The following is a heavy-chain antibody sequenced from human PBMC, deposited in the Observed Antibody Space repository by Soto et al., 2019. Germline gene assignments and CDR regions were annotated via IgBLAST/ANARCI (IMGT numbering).Heavy chain of an antibody. V-gene: IGHV4-39*01. CDR2: IYYSGST. D-gene: IGHD4-4*01. CDR1: GGSFSGYY. CDR3: ARRGTTVTQYYYYGMDV. J-gene: IGHJ6*02. Sequence: PSETLSLTCAVYGGSFSGYYWGWIRQPPGKGLEWIGSIYYSGSTYYNPSLKSRVTISVDTSKNQFSLKLSSVTAADTAVYYCARRGTTVTQYYYYGMDVWGQGTTVTVSS.